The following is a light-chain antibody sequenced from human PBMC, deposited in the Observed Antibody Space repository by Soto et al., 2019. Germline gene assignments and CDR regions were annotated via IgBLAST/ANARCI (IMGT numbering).Light chain of an antibody. CDR1: NSDIGAYNY. CDR2: QVT. J-gene: IGLJ2*01. CDR3: SSYAGSHVV. V-gene: IGLV2-8*01. Sequence: QSALTQPPSASGSPGQSVTISCTGTNSDIGAYNYVSWYRQYPDKAPKLLVYQVTKRPSGVPDRFSGSKSGNTAALTVSGLQAEDEAVYYCSSYAGSHVVFGGGTKVTVL.